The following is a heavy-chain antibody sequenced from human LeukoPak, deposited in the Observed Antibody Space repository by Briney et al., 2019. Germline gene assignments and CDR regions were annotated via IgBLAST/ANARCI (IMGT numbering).Heavy chain of an antibody. CDR3: AKDRSVWFGVFLDYYYYMDV. Sequence: GGSLRLSCAASGFTFSSYSMNWVREAPGKGLEWVSFISSSSSYIYYADSVKGRFTISRDNSKNTLYLQMNSLRAEDTAVYYCAKDRSVWFGVFLDYYYYMDVWGKGTTVTISS. V-gene: IGHV3-21*01. CDR2: ISSSSSYI. J-gene: IGHJ6*03. CDR1: GFTFSSYS. D-gene: IGHD3-10*01.